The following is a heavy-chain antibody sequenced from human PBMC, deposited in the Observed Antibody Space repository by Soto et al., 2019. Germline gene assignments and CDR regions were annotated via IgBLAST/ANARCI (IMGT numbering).Heavy chain of an antibody. CDR1: GFSLSTSRVG. CDR2: IYWDDDK. V-gene: IGHV2-5*02. CDR3: AHSAWELGRRYYFDY. J-gene: IGHJ4*02. Sequence: SGPTLVNPTQTLTLTCTFSGFSLSTSRVGVGWIRQPPGKALEWLALIYWDDDKRYSPSLESRLTITKDTSKNQVVLTMTNMDPVDTATYYCAHSAWELGRRYYFDYWGQGTLVTVSS. D-gene: IGHD1-26*01.